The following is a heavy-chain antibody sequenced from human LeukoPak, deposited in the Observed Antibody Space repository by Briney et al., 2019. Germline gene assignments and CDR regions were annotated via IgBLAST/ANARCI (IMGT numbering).Heavy chain of an antibody. Sequence: PSETLSLTCTVSGGSISNYYWYWMRRPPGKGLEWIGHTYYSGNANYNPSLKSRVTISVDTSKNQFSLNLSSVTAADTAVYYCAKGGPEASAGLSWFDPWGQGTLVTVSS. CDR1: GGSISNYY. CDR2: TYYSGNA. CDR3: AKGGPEASAGLSWFDP. V-gene: IGHV4-59*01. D-gene: IGHD1-14*01. J-gene: IGHJ5*02.